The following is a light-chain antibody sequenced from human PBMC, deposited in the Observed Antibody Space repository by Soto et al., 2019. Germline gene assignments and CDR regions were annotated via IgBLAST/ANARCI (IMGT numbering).Light chain of an antibody. CDR3: QQYQNLWT. Sequence: IGMTPSPATLSVSPVERATLSCRASQTIYSNVAWYQQRPGQPPRLLIYRASSRATGIPARFSGSGSGTEFTLTINSLQSEDFAVYYCQQYQNLWTFGQGTKVDIK. CDR2: RAS. CDR1: QTIYSN. J-gene: IGKJ1*01. V-gene: IGKV3-15*01.